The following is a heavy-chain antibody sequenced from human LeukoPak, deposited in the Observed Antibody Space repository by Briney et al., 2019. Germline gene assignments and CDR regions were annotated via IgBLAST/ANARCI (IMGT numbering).Heavy chain of an antibody. Sequence: PGGSLRLSCAASGFTFSSYAMSWVRQAPGKGLEWVSAISGSGGSTYYADSVKGRFTISRDNSKNTLYLQMNSLRAEDTAVYYCAKDPADYGEYIFEIYFDYWGQGTLVTVSS. J-gene: IGHJ4*02. CDR1: GFTFSSYA. D-gene: IGHD4-17*01. CDR2: ISGSGGST. CDR3: AKDPADYGEYIFEIYFDY. V-gene: IGHV3-23*01.